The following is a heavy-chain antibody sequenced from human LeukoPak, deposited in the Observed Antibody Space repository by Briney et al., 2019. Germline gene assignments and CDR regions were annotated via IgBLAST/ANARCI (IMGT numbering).Heavy chain of an antibody. CDR3: ARDLGVDDFGVVYPRAFDY. J-gene: IGHJ4*02. D-gene: IGHD3-3*01. V-gene: IGHV3-30-3*01. CDR1: GFTFSSYA. CDR2: ISYDGTNK. Sequence: GGSLRLSRAASGFTFSSYAIHWVRQAPGKGLEWVAVISYDGTNKYYSDSVKSRFTISRANSKNTLYLQMNSLRPEDTAVYYCARDLGVDDFGVVYPRAFDYWGQGTLVTVSS.